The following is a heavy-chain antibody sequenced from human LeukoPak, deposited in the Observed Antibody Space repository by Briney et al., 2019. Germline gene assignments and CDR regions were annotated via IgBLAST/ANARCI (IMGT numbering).Heavy chain of an antibody. Sequence: GGSLRLSCAASGFTFSSYAMHWVRQAPGKGLEWVAVISYDGSNKYYADSVKGRFTISRDNSKDTLYLQMNSLRAEDTAVYYCARGRGFRRGYSYGSFDYWGQGTPVTVSS. CDR1: GFTFSSYA. J-gene: IGHJ4*02. CDR2: ISYDGSNK. CDR3: ARGRGFRRGYSYGSFDY. V-gene: IGHV3-30-3*01. D-gene: IGHD5-18*01.